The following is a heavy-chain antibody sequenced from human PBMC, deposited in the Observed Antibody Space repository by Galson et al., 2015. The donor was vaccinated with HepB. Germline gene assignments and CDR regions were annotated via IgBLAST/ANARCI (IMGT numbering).Heavy chain of an antibody. V-gene: IGHV1-24*01. Sequence: SVKVSCKVSGYTLTELSMHWVRQAPGKGLEWMGGFDPEDGETIYAQKFQGRVTMTEDTFTDTAYMELSSLRSEDTAVYYCATGGRYSSSWYGVYFQHWGQGTLVTVSS. J-gene: IGHJ1*01. CDR1: GYTLTELS. CDR2: FDPEDGET. D-gene: IGHD6-13*01. CDR3: ATGGRYSSSWYGVYFQH.